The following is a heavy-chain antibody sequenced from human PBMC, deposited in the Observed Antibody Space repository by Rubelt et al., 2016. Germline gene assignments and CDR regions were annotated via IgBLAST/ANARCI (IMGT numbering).Heavy chain of an antibody. J-gene: IGHJ4*02. D-gene: IGHD6-25*01. Sequence: QVHLVQSGAEVKKPGASVKVSCKASGYTLTGYYMHWVRQAPGQGLGWMGWINPNRGGTKYAQKFQGRVTMTRDTSVSTALMEMGRLRSDDTAVYYCARQGEQRGYWGQGTLVTVSS. V-gene: IGHV1-2*02. CDR2: INPNRGGT. CDR3: ARQGEQRGY. CDR1: GYTLTGYY.